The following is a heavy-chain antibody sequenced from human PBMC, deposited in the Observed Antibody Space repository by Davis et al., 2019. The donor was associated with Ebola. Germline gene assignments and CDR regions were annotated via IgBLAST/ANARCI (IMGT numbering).Heavy chain of an antibody. CDR1: GFTFSSYG. CDR3: ARTFDWNYVPVFDY. J-gene: IGHJ4*02. V-gene: IGHV3-33*01. D-gene: IGHD1-7*01. Sequence: GESLKISCAASGFTFSSYGMHWVRQAPGKGLEWVAVIWYDGSNKYYADSVKGRFTISRDNSKNTLYLQMNSLRAEDTAVYYCARTFDWNYVPVFDYWGQGTLVTVSS. CDR2: IWYDGSNK.